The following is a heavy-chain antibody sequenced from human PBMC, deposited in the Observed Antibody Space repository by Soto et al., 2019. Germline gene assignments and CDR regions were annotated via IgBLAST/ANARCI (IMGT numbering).Heavy chain of an antibody. D-gene: IGHD2-8*02. Sequence: QVQLQQWGAGLLKPSETLSLTCAVYGGSFSGYYCTWIRQPPGTGLEWIGEINHSGSTNYNPSHKSRVTISVDASKYQFSLKLTSVTAADPAVYYCARDKITGLFDYWGQGTLVTVSS. V-gene: IGHV4-34*01. J-gene: IGHJ4*02. CDR1: GGSFSGYY. CDR2: INHSGST. CDR3: ARDKITGLFDY.